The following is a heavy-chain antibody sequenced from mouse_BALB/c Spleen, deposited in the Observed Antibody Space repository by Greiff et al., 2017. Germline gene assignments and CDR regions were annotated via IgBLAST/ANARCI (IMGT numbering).Heavy chain of an antibody. CDR2: IWAGGST. D-gene: IGHD2-2*01. CDR3: ARESYGYDGGSYAMDY. J-gene: IGHJ4*01. Sequence: VQVVESGPGLVAPSQSLSITCTVSGFSLTSYGVHWVRQPPGKGLEWLGVIWAGGSTNYNSALMSRLSISKDNSKSQVFLKMNSLQTDDTAMYYCARESYGYDGGSYAMDYWGQGTSVTVSS. V-gene: IGHV2-9*02. CDR1: GFSLTSYG.